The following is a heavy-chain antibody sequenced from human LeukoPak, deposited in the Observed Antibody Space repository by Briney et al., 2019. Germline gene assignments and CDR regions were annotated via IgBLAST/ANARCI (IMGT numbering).Heavy chain of an antibody. CDR2: IIPILGIA. V-gene: IGHV1-69*04. J-gene: IGHJ4*02. D-gene: IGHD3-9*01. CDR1: GGIFSSYA. Sequence: ASVKVSCKASGGIFSSYAISWVRQAPGQGLEWMGRIIPILGIANYAQKFQGRVTITADKSTSTAYMELSSLRSEDTAVYYCARDPRGDDISTGHKYDYWGQGTLVTVSS. CDR3: ARDPRGDDISTGHKYDY.